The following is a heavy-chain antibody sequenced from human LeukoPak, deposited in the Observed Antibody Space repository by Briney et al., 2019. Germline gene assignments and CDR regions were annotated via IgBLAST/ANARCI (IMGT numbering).Heavy chain of an antibody. D-gene: IGHD4-17*01. CDR1: GGSITSTSYY. V-gene: IGHV4-39*07. CDR3: GRLFNYGDYIHYYGMDV. Sequence: PSGTLSLTCTVSGGSITSTSYYWGCIRQPPGRRLGWIGMIDYSGPTYYQPSLESPATISIHTSKNQSSRKVSSMTPAATAMYYGGRLFNYGDYIHYYGMDVSGQGNPVTASS. CDR2: IDYSGPT. J-gene: IGHJ6*02.